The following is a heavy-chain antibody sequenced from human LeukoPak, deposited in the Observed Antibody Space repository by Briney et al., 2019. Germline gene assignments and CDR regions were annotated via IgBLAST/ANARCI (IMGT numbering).Heavy chain of an antibody. CDR2: IYYSGST. CDR1: GGSISSYY. Sequence: SETLSLTCTVPGGSISSYYWSWIRQPPGKGLEWIGYIYYSGSTNYNPSLKSRVTISVDTSKNQFSLKLSSVTAADTAVYYCARGMSIHSSGWNYWGQGTLVTVSS. D-gene: IGHD6-19*01. V-gene: IGHV4-59*01. J-gene: IGHJ4*02. CDR3: ARGMSIHSSGWNY.